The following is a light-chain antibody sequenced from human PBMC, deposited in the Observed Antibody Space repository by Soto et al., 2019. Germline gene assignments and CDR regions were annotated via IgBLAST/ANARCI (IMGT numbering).Light chain of an antibody. V-gene: IGKV1-27*01. Sequence: DIQMTQSPSSLSASVGDRVTITCRASQGISTYLDWYQQKPGKVPKLLIYAASPLQSGVPSRFSGSGSGTDFTLSISSVRPEDVATYYCQKYNSAPRTFGQGTKVEIK. J-gene: IGKJ1*01. CDR3: QKYNSAPRT. CDR2: AAS. CDR1: QGISTY.